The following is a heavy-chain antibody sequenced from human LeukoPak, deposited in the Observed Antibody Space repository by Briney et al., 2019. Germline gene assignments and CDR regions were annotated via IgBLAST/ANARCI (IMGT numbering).Heavy chain of an antibody. V-gene: IGHV3-7*01. D-gene: IGHD2-15*01. Sequence: GGSLRLSCAASGFTFGIYWMSWVRQAPGKGLEWVANIKQDGNEKYYVDSVKGRFTISRDNAKNSLYLQMNSLRAEDTAVYYCAREGGYCSGGSCYYYYYMDVWGKGTTVTVSS. CDR2: IKQDGNEK. CDR3: AREGGYCSGGSCYYYYYMDV. CDR1: GFTFGIYW. J-gene: IGHJ6*03.